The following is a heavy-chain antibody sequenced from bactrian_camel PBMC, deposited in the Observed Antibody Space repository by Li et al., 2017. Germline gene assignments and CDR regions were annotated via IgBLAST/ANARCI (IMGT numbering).Heavy chain of an antibody. CDR2: IHRSNTRS. J-gene: IGHJ4*01. V-gene: IGHV3S55*01. Sequence: HVQLVESGGGSVQAGDSLRLSCVVSGYTYDNYCVGWFRQGPGKEREGVAAIHRSNTRSYYVKSVKGRFTISRDNAKNTLYLEMNSLKPEDTAMYICAFRYGPCRNFVLTDYPNWGQGTQVTVS. CDR3: AFRYGPCRNFVLTDYPN. D-gene: IGHD4*01. CDR1: GYTYDNYC.